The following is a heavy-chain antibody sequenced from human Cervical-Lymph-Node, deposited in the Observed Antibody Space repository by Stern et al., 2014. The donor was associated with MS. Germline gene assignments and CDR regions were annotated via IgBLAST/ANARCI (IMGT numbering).Heavy chain of an antibody. Sequence: EVQLVQSGGGLVQPGGSLRLSCAASGFAFSRYWMHWVRPAPGTGLVWVSRINGDGTTTTYADSVKGRMTISKDNAKNMLYLQMDSLSAEDTAVYFCARASAPYGMDVWGPGTTVTVSS. CDR1: GFAFSRYW. V-gene: IGHV3-74*03. J-gene: IGHJ6*02. CDR2: INGDGTTT. CDR3: ARASAPYGMDV. D-gene: IGHD2-2*01.